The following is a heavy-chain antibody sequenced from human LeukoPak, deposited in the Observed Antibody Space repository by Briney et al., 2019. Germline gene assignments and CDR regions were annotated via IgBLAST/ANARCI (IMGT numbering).Heavy chain of an antibody. V-gene: IGHV1-2*02. D-gene: IGHD6-25*01. CDR3: ATLLSNAAFDY. Sequence: GASVKVSCRASGYTFSGFYMHWVRQAPGQGLEWMGWINTNSGDTKYAQKFQGRVTMTRDTSISTAYIELSRLRSDDTAVYYCATLLSNAAFDYWGQGTLVAVSS. J-gene: IGHJ4*02. CDR2: INTNSGDT. CDR1: GYTFSGFY.